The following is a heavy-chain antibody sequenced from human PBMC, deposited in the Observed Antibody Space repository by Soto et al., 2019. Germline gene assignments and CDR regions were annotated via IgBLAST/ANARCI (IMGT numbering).Heavy chain of an antibody. CDR3: ARDPAAASRWFDP. J-gene: IGHJ5*02. CDR1: GFTVSSNY. V-gene: IGHV3-66*01. D-gene: IGHD6-13*01. CDR2: IYSGGST. Sequence: PGGSLRLSCAASGFTVSSNYMSWVRQAPGKGLEWVSVIYSGGSTYYADSVKGRFTISRDNSKNTLYLQMNSLRAEDTAVYYCARDPAAASRWFDPWGQGTLVTVSS.